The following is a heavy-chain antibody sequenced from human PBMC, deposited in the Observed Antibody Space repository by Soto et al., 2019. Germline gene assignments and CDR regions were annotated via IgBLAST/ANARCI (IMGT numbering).Heavy chain of an antibody. J-gene: IGHJ3*01. CDR3: AHAYGGTSWPNDAFDV. V-gene: IGHV2-5*02. CDR1: GFSLSADGVG. CDR2: IYWDDDK. D-gene: IGHD2-2*01. Sequence: QITLKESGPTLVKPTQTLTLTCTFSGFSLSADGVGVGWIRQPPGKALEWLALIYWDDDKRYRPSLKSRLTITKYTSKHXVVLTMTNRDPVDTATYYCAHAYGGTSWPNDAFDVWGQGTVVTVSS.